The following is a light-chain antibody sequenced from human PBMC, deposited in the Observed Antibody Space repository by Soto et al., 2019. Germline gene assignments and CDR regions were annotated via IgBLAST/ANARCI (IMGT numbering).Light chain of an antibody. CDR3: SSYAGSNNLV. CDR2: QVS. J-gene: IGLJ3*02. CDR1: TSDVGGHNS. V-gene: IGLV2-14*01. Sequence: QSALTQPASVSGSPGQSITISCTGTTSDVGGHNSVSWFQQHPGKAPKLIIYQVSSRPSDISNRFSGSKSGNTASLTISGLQAEDEADYYCSSYAGSNNLVFGGGTKLTVL.